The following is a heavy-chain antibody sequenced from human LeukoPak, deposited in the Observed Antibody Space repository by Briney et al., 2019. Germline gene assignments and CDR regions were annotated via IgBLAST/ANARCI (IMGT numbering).Heavy chain of an antibody. CDR2: ISSSGSTI. J-gene: IGHJ4*02. V-gene: IGHV3-11*01. CDR1: GFTFSDYY. CDR3: ARDRLYYYDSSGYLDY. Sequence: GGSLRLSCAASGFTFSDYYMSWIRQAPGKGLEWVSYISSSGSTIYYADSVKGRFTISRDNAKNSLCLQMNSLRAEDTAVYYCARDRLYYYDSSGYLDYWGQGTLVTVSS. D-gene: IGHD3-22*01.